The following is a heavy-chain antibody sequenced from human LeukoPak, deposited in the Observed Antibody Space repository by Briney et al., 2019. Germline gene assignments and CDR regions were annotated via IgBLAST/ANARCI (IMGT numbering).Heavy chain of an antibody. CDR1: GGSISSTYYY. D-gene: IGHD5-12*01. CDR2: SYDGGST. J-gene: IGHJ4*02. V-gene: IGHV4-39*01. CDR3: VRQGSGPDY. Sequence: ASETLSLTCTVSGGSISSTYYYWGWIRQPPGKGLEWIGSSYDGGSTYYNPSPRSRITMSVDTSKNQFSLKLSSVTAADTAVYYCVRQGSGPDYWGQGTLVTVAS.